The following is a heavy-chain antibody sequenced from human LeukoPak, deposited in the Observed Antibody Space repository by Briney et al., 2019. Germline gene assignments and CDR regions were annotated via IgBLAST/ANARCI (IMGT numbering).Heavy chain of an antibody. D-gene: IGHD2-8*01. CDR2: IYGGGNT. Sequence: PGGSLRLSCSFSGFIATSNYMAWVRQSAGKGLQWISFIYGGGNTLYADSVKGRFTISRDNSRNTLYLQMNSLRAEDTAIYHCAFLGGSVSMVPTWGQGALVTVSS. V-gene: IGHV3-53*01. J-gene: IGHJ5*02. CDR3: AFLGGSVSMVPT. CDR1: GFIATSNY.